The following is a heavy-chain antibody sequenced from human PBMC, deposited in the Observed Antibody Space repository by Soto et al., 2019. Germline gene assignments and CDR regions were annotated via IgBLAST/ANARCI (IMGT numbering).Heavy chain of an antibody. Sequence: ASVKVSCKASGYTFTSYAMHWVRQAPGQRLEWMGWINAGNGNTKYSQKFQGRVTITRDTSASTAYMELSSLRSEDTAVYYCARDRQYDFCCGVSRAPLYYYYMDVWGKGTTVTVSS. CDR3: ARDRQYDFCCGVSRAPLYYYYMDV. V-gene: IGHV1-3*01. J-gene: IGHJ6*03. CDR1: GYTFTSYA. D-gene: IGHD3-3*01. CDR2: INAGNGNT.